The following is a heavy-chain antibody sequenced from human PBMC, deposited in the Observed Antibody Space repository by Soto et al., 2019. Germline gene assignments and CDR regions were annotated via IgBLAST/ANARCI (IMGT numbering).Heavy chain of an antibody. Sequence: QPGGSLRLSCAASGFTVSSNYMSWVRQAPGKGLEWVSVIYSGGSTYYADSVKGRFTISRDNSKNTLYLQMNSLRAEDTAVYYCARELPHSTKYYYDSSGYLDYWGQGTLVTVSS. V-gene: IGHV3-53*01. J-gene: IGHJ4*02. CDR2: IYSGGST. CDR1: GFTVSSNY. CDR3: ARELPHSTKYYYDSSGYLDY. D-gene: IGHD3-22*01.